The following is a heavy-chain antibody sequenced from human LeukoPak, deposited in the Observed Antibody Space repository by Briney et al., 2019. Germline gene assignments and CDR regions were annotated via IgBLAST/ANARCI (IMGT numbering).Heavy chain of an antibody. CDR1: GFTFSSYG. CDR3: ARVRIAAAGNKPYFDY. V-gene: IGHV3-21*01. CDR2: ISSSSSYI. Sequence: GGSLRLSCAASGFTFSSYGMHWVRQAPGKGLEWVSSISSSSSYIYYADSVKGRFTISRDNAKNSLYLQMNSLRAEDTAVYYCARVRIAAAGNKPYFDYWGQGTTVTVSS. D-gene: IGHD6-13*01. J-gene: IGHJ4*03.